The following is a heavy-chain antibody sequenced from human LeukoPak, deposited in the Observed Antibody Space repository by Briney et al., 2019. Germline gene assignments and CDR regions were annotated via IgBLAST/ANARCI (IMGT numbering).Heavy chain of an antibody. CDR1: GYTFTGYY. Sequence: ASVKVSCKASGYTFTGYYMHWVRQAPGQGLEWMGWINPNNGGTSYAQKFQGRVTMTRDTSISTAYMEPSRLRSDDTAVYYCARCLYSSSSEFDYWGQGTLVTVSS. CDR2: INPNNGGT. J-gene: IGHJ4*02. D-gene: IGHD6-6*01. V-gene: IGHV1-2*02. CDR3: ARCLYSSSSEFDY.